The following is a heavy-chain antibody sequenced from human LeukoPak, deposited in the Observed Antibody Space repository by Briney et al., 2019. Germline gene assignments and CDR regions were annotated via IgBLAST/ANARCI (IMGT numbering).Heavy chain of an antibody. CDR3: RGIIIQAFDI. J-gene: IGHJ3*02. CDR2: IKSKTDGGTT. V-gene: IGHV3-15*01. Sequence: GGSLRLSCAASGFTFSSYAMSWVRQAPGKGLEWVGRIKSKTDGGTTDYAAPVKGRFTISRDDSKNTLYLQMNSLRTEDTAVYYCRGIIIQAFDIWGQGTMVTVSS. D-gene: IGHD3-10*01. CDR1: GFTFSSYA.